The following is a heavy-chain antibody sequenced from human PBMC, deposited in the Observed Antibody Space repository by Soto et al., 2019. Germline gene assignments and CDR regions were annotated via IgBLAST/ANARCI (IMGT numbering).Heavy chain of an antibody. Sequence: QVQLVQSGAEVKKPGSSVKVSCMASGDTFNFYTINWVRQAPGLGLEWMGRFNPILSFSNSALKFQGRVTLTADKSTSTAYMVLSILRSEDTAIYYCATSVGSGSRAFDYWGQGALVTVSS. CDR3: ATSVGSGSRAFDY. CDR2: FNPILSFS. V-gene: IGHV1-69*02. CDR1: GDTFNFYT. J-gene: IGHJ4*02. D-gene: IGHD3-10*01.